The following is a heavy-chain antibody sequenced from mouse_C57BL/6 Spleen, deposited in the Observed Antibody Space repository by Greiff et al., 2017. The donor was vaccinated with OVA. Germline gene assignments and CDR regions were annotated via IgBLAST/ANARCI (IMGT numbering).Heavy chain of an antibody. V-gene: IGHV5-6*02. D-gene: IGHD1-1*01. Sequence: EVMLVESGGDLVKPGGSLKLSCAASGFTFSSYGMSWVRQTPDKRLEWVATISSGGSYTYYPDSVKGRFTISRANAKNTLYLQMSSLKSEDTAMYYGARHTTVGEGYFDVWGTGTTVTVSS. J-gene: IGHJ1*03. CDR1: GFTFSSYG. CDR2: ISSGGSYT. CDR3: ARHTTVGEGYFDV.